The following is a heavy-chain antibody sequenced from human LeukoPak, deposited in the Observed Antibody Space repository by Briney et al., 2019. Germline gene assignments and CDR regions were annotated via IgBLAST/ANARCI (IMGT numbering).Heavy chain of an antibody. CDR3: VRGRDYYDSSGYGTFDI. CDR2: IYSSGTT. D-gene: IGHD3-22*01. J-gene: IGHJ3*02. V-gene: IGHV4-4*07. Sequence: PSETLSLTCTVSGGSISNYYWSWIRQPAGKGLEWIGRIYSSGTTIYNPSLKSRVTMSVDTSKNQFSLKLSSVTAADTAVYYCVRGRDYYDSSGYGTFDIWGKGTMVTVSS. CDR1: GGSISNYY.